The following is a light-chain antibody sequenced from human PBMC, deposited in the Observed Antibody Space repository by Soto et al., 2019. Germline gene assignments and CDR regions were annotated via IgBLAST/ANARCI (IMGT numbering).Light chain of an antibody. J-gene: IGKJ1*01. Sequence: EIVLTQSPATLSLSPGERVTLSCRASQSVASYLAWYQQRPGQAPRLLISDASSRATGIPARFSGSGSGTDFTLTISSLEPEDFAVYYCQQRSNWPRTFGQGTKVEMK. V-gene: IGKV3-11*01. CDR3: QQRSNWPRT. CDR1: QSVASY. CDR2: DAS.